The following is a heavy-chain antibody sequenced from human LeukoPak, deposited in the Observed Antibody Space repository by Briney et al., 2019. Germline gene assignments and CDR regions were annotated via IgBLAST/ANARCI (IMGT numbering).Heavy chain of an antibody. CDR2: ISYAGSNK. CDR1: GFTFSSYA. J-gene: IGHJ3*02. CDR3: ARGQHRVTYSDDAFDI. Sequence: GGSLRLSCAPSGFTFSSYAMHWVRQAPGKGLEWVAVISYAGSNKFYADSVRGRVTISRDNSKNTLYLQMNSLRAEDTAVYYCARGQHRVTYSDDAFDIWGQGTMVTVS. V-gene: IGHV3-30-3*01. D-gene: IGHD4-11*01.